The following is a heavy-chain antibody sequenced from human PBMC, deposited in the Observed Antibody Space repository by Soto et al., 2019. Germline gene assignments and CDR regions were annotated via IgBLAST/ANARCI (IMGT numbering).Heavy chain of an antibody. J-gene: IGHJ6*02. D-gene: IGHD2-15*01. V-gene: IGHV3-9*01. CDR1: GFNFDEYT. CDR3: AKTEHAYSTMDV. Sequence: EVQLVESGGGLVQPGRSLRLSCAASGFNFDEYTMHWVRQAPGKGLQWVSGISWNSGSIGYADSVMGLFTISRDNVENSVYLQMNSLRAEDTALYYCAKTEHAYSTMDVWGQGTTVTVSS. CDR2: ISWNSGSI.